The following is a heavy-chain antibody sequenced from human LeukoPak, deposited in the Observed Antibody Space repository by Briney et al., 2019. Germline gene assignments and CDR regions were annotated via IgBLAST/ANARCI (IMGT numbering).Heavy chain of an antibody. CDR2: ISGSGGRP. CDR1: GFTFSSYA. Sequence: GGSLRLSCAASGFTFSSYAMSWVRQAPGKGLEWVSVISGSGGRPYYEDSVKGRFTISRDNSKNSLYLQMNSLKTEDTAVYYCTAEYDSSGYYPWFFDLWGRGTLVTASS. J-gene: IGHJ2*01. V-gene: IGHV3-23*01. D-gene: IGHD3-22*01. CDR3: TAEYDSSGYYPWFFDL.